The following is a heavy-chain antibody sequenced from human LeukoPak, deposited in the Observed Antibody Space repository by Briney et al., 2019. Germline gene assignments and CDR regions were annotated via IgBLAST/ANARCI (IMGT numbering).Heavy chain of an antibody. J-gene: IGHJ5*02. V-gene: IGHV3-30*18. CDR1: GFTFSSYG. D-gene: IGHD5-12*01. CDR3: AKDATTIYSGYDA. Sequence: GGSLRLSCAASGFTFSSYGMHWVRQAPGKGLEWVAVISYDGSNKYYADSVKGRFTISRDNSKNTLYLQMNSLRAEDTAVYYCAKDATTIYSGYDAWGQGTLVTVSS. CDR2: ISYDGSNK.